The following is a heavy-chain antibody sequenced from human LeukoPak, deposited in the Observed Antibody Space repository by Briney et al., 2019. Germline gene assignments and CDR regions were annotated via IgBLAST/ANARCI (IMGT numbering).Heavy chain of an antibody. J-gene: IGHJ4*02. CDR2: INHSGST. CDR3: ARAGEIAAAGLDY. Sequence: SQTLSLTCTVSGGSISSGDYYWSWIRQPPGKGLEWIGEINHSGSTNYNPSLKSRVTISVDTSKNQFSLKLSSVTAADTAVYYCARAGEIAAAGLDYWGQGTLVTVSS. CDR1: GGSISSGDYY. D-gene: IGHD6-13*01. V-gene: IGHV4-30-4*01.